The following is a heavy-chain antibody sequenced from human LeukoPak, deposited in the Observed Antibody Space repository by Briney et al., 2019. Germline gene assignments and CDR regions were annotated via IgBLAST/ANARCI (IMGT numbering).Heavy chain of an antibody. CDR3: ARLDNSGYPYFPY. J-gene: IGHJ4*02. D-gene: IGHD3-22*01. Sequence: GESLKISCKGSGSSFSTYWIAWVRQLPGKGLEWMGIIYPGDSDTRYSPSFQGQVTISADKSINTAYLQWSSLKAPDTAIYYCARLDNSGYPYFPYWGQGTLVTVSS. V-gene: IGHV5-51*01. CDR2: IYPGDSDT. CDR1: GSSFSTYW.